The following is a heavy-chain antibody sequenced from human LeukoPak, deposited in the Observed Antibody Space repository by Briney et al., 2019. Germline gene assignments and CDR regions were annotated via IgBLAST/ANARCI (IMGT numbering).Heavy chain of an antibody. J-gene: IGHJ4*02. D-gene: IGHD6-13*01. Sequence: SETLSLTCTVSGGSISSYYWSWIRQPPGKGLEWIGYIYYSGSTNYNPSLKSRVTISVDTSKNQFSLKLSSVTAADTAVYYCARDKGIADYFDYWGQGTLVTVSS. V-gene: IGHV4-59*01. CDR2: IYYSGST. CDR3: ARDKGIADYFDY. CDR1: GGSISSYY.